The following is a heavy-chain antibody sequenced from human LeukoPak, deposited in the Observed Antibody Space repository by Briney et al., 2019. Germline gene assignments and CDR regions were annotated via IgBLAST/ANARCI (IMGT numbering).Heavy chain of an antibody. Sequence: PGGSLRLSCAASGFTFSSAWMSWVHQAPGKGLEWVGRIKTKAEDETTDYAAPVKGRFTISRDDSKTTLYLQMNSLNTEDTAVYFCSTEDGRNWGQGTLVTVSS. J-gene: IGHJ4*02. V-gene: IGHV3-15*01. CDR1: GFTFSSAW. CDR3: STEDGRN. D-gene: IGHD1-1*01. CDR2: IKTKAEDETT.